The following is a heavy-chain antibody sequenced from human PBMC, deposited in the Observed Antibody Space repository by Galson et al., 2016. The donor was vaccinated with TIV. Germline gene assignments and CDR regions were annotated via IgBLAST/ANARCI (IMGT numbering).Heavy chain of an antibody. Sequence: TLSLTCAVSGDSISSVYYWGWIRQPPGRGLEWIGSFYDSGSTSYYKSSLKSRVAISVDTAKNQFSLRLTSVTAADTAIYYCAKMARTSGPDSEYYFDRWGQGLLVTVAS. V-gene: IGHV4-38-2*01. J-gene: IGHJ4*02. D-gene: IGHD2/OR15-2a*01. CDR1: GDSISSVYY. CDR3: AKMARTSGPDSEYYFDR. CDR2: FYDSGSTS.